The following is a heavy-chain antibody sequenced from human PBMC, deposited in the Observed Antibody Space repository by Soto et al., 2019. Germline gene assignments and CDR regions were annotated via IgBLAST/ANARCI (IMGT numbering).Heavy chain of an antibody. V-gene: IGHV4-30-2*01. J-gene: IGHJ5*02. CDR2: IYHSGST. CDR3: ARRTVHYYDSSGYTNWFDP. D-gene: IGHD3-22*01. Sequence: PSETLSLTCAVSGGSISSGGYSWSWIRQPLGKGLEWIGYIYHSGSTYYNPSLKSRVTISVDRSKNQFSLKLSSVTAADTAVYYCARRTVHYYDSSGYTNWFDPWGQGTLVTVSS. CDR1: GGSISSGGYS.